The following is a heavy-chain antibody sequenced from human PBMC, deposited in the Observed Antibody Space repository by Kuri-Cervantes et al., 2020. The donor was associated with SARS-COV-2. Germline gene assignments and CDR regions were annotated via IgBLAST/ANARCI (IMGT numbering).Heavy chain of an antibody. CDR1: GGSISSYY. J-gene: IGHJ3*02. CDR2: IYYSGST. D-gene: IGHD2-2*01. V-gene: IGHV4-59*08. Sequence: SETLSLTCTVSGGSISSYYWSWIRQPPGKGLEWIGYIYYSGSTNYNPSLKSRVTISVDTSKNQFSLKLSSVTAADTAVYYCARGGIVVVPAATGAFDIWGQGTMVTVSS. CDR3: ARGGIVVVPAATGAFDI.